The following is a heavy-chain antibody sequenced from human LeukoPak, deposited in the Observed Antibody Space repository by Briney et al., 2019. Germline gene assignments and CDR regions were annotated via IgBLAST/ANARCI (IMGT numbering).Heavy chain of an antibody. CDR2: INPNSGGT. D-gene: IGHD3-9*01. Sequence: ASVKVSCKASGYTFTGYYMHWVRQAPGQGLEWMGWINPNSGGTNYAQKFQGRVTMTRDTSISTAYMELSRLRSDDTAVYYCARERGSLTGYLSIAYWGQGTLVTVSS. V-gene: IGHV1-2*02. CDR1: GYTFTGYY. J-gene: IGHJ4*02. CDR3: ARERGSLTGYLSIAY.